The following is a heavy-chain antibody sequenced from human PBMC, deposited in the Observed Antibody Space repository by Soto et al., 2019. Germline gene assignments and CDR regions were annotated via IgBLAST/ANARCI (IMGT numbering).Heavy chain of an antibody. Sequence: QVQLVQSGAEVEKPGASVKVSCKASGYTFTTYDFNWVRQAPGHGLEWMGWMNPDTGNTGYAQKCQGSVTMTRDTSISTAFMALSGLTAEDTAVYYCARAMGYSSTSRLDLWGQGNLVTVSS. CDR2: MNPDTGNT. V-gene: IGHV1-8*01. J-gene: IGHJ4*02. CDR3: ARAMGYSSTSRLDL. D-gene: IGHD6-19*01. CDR1: GYTFTTYD.